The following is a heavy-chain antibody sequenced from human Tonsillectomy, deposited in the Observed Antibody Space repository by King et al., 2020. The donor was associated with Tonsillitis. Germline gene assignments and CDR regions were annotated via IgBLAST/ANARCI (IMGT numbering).Heavy chain of an antibody. CDR2: IYYSGST. Sequence: QLQESGPGLVKPSETLSLTCTVSGGSISSSSYYWGWIRQPPGKGLEWIGSIYYSGSTYYNPSLKSRVTISVDTSKNQLSLKLSSVTAADTAVYYCAGEQGLGYCTNGVCYPEPPFDYWGQGTLVTVSS. CDR1: GGSISSSSYY. V-gene: IGHV4-39*07. CDR3: AGEQGLGYCTNGVCYPEPPFDY. J-gene: IGHJ4*02. D-gene: IGHD2-8*01.